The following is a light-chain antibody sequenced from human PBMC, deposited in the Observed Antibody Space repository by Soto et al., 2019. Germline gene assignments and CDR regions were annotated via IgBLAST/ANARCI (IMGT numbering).Light chain of an antibody. J-gene: IGLJ2*01. CDR1: NSDVGAYKY. CDR2: EVN. Sequence: QSALTQPPSASGSPGQSVTISCTGTNSDVGAYKYVSWYQQHPAKAPKLIIFEVNKRPSEVPDRFSGSKSGNTASLTVSGLQAEDEADYYCSSYAGRNKVFGGGTQLTVL. V-gene: IGLV2-8*01. CDR3: SSYAGRNKV.